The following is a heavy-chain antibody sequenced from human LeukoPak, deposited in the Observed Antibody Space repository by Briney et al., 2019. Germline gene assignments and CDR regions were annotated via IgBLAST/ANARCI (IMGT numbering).Heavy chain of an antibody. CDR2: IIPIFGTA. CDR3: ASHSSSPPLLHYYYYYMDV. V-gene: IGHV1-69*05. J-gene: IGHJ6*03. D-gene: IGHD6-6*01. CDR1: GGTFSSYA. Sequence: SVKVSCKASGGTFSSYAISWVRQAPGQGLEWMGGIIPIFGTANYAQKFQGRVTITTDESTSTAYMELSSLRSEDTAVYYCASHSSSPPLLHYYYYYMDVWGKGTTVTVSS.